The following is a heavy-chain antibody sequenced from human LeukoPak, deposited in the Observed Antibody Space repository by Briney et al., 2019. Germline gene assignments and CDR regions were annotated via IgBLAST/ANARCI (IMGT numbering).Heavy chain of an antibody. Sequence: PSETLSLTCAVYGGSFSGYYWSWIRQPPGKGLEWIGEINHSGSTNYNPSLKSRVTISVDTSKNQFSLKLSSVTAADTAVYYCAREYCSGGSCHPGVFDPWGQGTLVTVSS. V-gene: IGHV4-34*01. J-gene: IGHJ5*02. CDR3: AREYCSGGSCHPGVFDP. CDR1: GGSFSGYY. D-gene: IGHD2-15*01. CDR2: INHSGST.